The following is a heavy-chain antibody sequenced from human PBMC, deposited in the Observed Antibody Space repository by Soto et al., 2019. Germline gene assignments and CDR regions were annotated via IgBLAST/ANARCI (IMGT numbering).Heavy chain of an antibody. J-gene: IGHJ4*02. CDR1: GFTFSSYA. CDR2: ISGSGGST. Sequence: PGGSLRLSCAASGFTFSSYAMSWVRQAPGKGLEWVSAISGSGGSTYYADSVKGRFTISRDNSKNTLYLQMNSLRAEDTAVYYCAKDDIVLMVYASRPFDYWGQGTLVTVSS. V-gene: IGHV3-23*01. D-gene: IGHD2-8*01. CDR3: AKDDIVLMVYASRPFDY.